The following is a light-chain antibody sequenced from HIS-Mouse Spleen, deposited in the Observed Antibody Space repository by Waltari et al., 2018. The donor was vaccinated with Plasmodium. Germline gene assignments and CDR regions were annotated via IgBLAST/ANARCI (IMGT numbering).Light chain of an antibody. J-gene: IGLJ3*02. CDR1: ALPKKY. V-gene: IGLV3-10*01. CDR2: EDI. Sequence: SYELTQPPSVSVSPGQTARITCSGDALPKKYAYWYQQNSGQAPVLVIYEDIKRPAGIPERFSGSSSGTMASLTISGAQVEDEADYYCYSTDSSGNHRVFGGGTKLTVL. CDR3: YSTDSSGNHRV.